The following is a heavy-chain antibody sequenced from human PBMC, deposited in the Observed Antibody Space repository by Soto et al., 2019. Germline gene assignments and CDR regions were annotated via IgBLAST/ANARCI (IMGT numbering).Heavy chain of an antibody. CDR2: IRSKANSYAT. D-gene: IGHD1-1*01. CDR3: TRPYDSGDY. J-gene: IGHJ4*02. CDR1: GFTFSGSS. Sequence: EVQLVESGGDLVQPGGSLKLSCAASGFTFSGSSMHWVRQASGKGLEWLGRIRSKANSYATAYAASVTGRFTISRDDSKNKAYLQRNSLRTEDTAVYYCTRPYDSGDYWGQGTLVTVSS. V-gene: IGHV3-73*02.